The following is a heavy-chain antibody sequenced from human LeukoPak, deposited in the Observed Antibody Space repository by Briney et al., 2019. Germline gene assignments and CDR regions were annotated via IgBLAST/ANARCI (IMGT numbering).Heavy chain of an antibody. CDR1: GGSISTYY. CDR2: MYHTGGT. D-gene: IGHD2-2*01. J-gene: IGHJ4*02. Sequence: SETLSLTCTVSGGSISTYYWSWVRQPAGKRLEWIGRMYHTGGTNYNPSLRSRVRMSIDTSKNQFSLKLSSVTAADTAVYYCARGRRGYCSSTSCSRGVFDYWGQGTLVTVSS. CDR3: ARGRRGYCSSTSCSRGVFDY. V-gene: IGHV4-4*07.